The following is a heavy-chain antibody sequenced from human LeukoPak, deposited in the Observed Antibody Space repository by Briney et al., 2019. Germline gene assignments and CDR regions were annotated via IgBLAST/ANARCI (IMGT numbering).Heavy chain of an antibody. CDR3: ARARDVYNYFPFDY. CDR1: GFTFSDYY. CDR2: ISSSGSSI. V-gene: IGHV3-11*01. Sequence: GGPLRLSCAASGFTFSDYYMSWIRQAPGKGLEWVSYISSSGSSIYYADSVKGRFTISRDNAKNSLFLQMNSLRAEDTAVYYCARARDVYNYFPFDYWGQGTLVAVSS. J-gene: IGHJ4*02. D-gene: IGHD5-24*01.